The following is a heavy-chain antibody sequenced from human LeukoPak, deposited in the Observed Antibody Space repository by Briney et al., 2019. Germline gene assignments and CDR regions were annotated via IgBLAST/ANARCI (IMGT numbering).Heavy chain of an antibody. CDR1: GLTFSSYS. CDR2: ISSSSSYI. D-gene: IGHD6-19*01. J-gene: IGHJ3*02. V-gene: IGHV3-21*01. Sequence: GGSLRLSCAASGLTFSSYSMNWVRQAPGKGLEWVSSISSSSSYIYYADSVKGRFTISRDNAKNSLYLQMNSLRAEDTAVYYCARERGGWHHDAFDIWGQGTMVTVSS. CDR3: ARERGGWHHDAFDI.